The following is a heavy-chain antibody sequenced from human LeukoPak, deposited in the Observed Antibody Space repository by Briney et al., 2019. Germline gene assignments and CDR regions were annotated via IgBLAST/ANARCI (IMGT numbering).Heavy chain of an antibody. Sequence: KASDTLSLTCTVSGGSISSSSYYWGWIRQPPGKGLEWIGSIYYSGSTYYNPSLKSRVTISVDTSKNQFSLKLSSVTAADTAVYYCARQQLAPYYFDYWGQGTLVTVSS. J-gene: IGHJ4*02. CDR1: GGSISSSSYY. D-gene: IGHD6-6*01. CDR3: ARQQLAPYYFDY. CDR2: IYYSGST. V-gene: IGHV4-39*01.